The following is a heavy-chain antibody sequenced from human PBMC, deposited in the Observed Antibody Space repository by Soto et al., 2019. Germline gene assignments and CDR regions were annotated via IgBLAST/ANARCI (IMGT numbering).Heavy chain of an antibody. D-gene: IGHD2-15*01. J-gene: IGHJ4*02. V-gene: IGHV2-5*02. Sequence: QITLKESGPTLVKPTQTLTLTCTFSGFSLSTTRVGVGWIRQPPGDALEWLAVIYWDGDKRYSPSLKNRLTITKDTSNNQVVLSMTNMAPVDTAAYYCAHRPPYGGTHFDYWGQGTLVTVSS. CDR1: GFSLSTTRVG. CDR2: IYWDGDK. CDR3: AHRPPYGGTHFDY.